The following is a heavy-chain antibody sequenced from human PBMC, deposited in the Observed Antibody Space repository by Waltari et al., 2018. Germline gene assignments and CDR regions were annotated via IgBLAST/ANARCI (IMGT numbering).Heavy chain of an antibody. J-gene: IGHJ5*02. V-gene: IGHV4-30-4*08. CDR2: IYHSGNT. CDR1: GCSISSGDYY. CDR3: ARGTHGFDP. Sequence: QVQLQESGPGLVEPSQTLSLNCTVFGCSISSGDYYWGWIRQPPGKGLEWIGFIYHSGNTHYNPSLKSRITMSVDTSKNQFSLNLNSVNAADTAVYYCARGTHGFDPWGQGTLVTVSS.